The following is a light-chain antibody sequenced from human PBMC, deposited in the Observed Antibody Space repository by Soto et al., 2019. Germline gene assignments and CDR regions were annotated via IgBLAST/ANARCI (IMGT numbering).Light chain of an antibody. V-gene: IGKV3-20*01. CDR2: GIS. J-gene: IGKJ5*01. CDR1: QSVSSSY. CDR3: QQYDSFSVT. Sequence: EIVLTQSPGTLSLSPGERATFSCRASQSVSSSYTAWYQRKRGQAPRRLIYGISTRATGIPARFSGSGSGTEFSRTISTMQPDDFATYYCQQYDSFSVTFGQGTRLEI.